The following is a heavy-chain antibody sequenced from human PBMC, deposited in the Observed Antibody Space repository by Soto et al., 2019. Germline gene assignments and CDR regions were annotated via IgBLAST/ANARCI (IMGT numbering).Heavy chain of an antibody. J-gene: IGHJ4*02. V-gene: IGHV4-59*01. Sequence: SETLSLTCSVSNGSISGYYWSWIRQPPGKGLESIGYIYYSGGSKYNPSLTSRVTISLDTSRNQVFMRLTSVTAADTAIYYCARGKFAPDYWGQGTLVTVSS. CDR3: ARGKFAPDY. CDR1: NGSISGYY. CDR2: IYYSGGS.